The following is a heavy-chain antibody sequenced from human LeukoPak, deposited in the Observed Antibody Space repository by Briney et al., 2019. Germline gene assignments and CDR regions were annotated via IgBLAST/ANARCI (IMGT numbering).Heavy chain of an antibody. CDR2: ILHDGTTK. CDR3: ASVRHPGFEDWGCMDV. Sequence: GGSLRLSCAASEFLFSQYAINWVRQAPGKGLEWVAFILHDGTTKYYTDSVKGRFTVSRDNSRATLYLQMNSLRPEDTAVYYCASVRHPGFEDWGCMDVWGKGTTVTVSS. V-gene: IGHV3-30*10. D-gene: IGHD3-10*01. J-gene: IGHJ6*03. CDR1: EFLFSQYA.